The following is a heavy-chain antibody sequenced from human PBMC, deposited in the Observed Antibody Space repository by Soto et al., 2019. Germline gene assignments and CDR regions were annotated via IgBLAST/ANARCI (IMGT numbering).Heavy chain of an antibody. J-gene: IGHJ3*02. CDR3: ARPYCYDSSGYLGDHAFEI. CDR2: INAGNGNT. D-gene: IGHD3-22*01. CDR1: GYTFTSYA. Sequence: VASVKVSCKASGYTFTSYAMHWLRQAPRQRLEWMGWINAGNGNTKYSQTFQGRVTITRDTSASTAYMELSSLRSEDTAVYYCARPYCYDSSGYLGDHAFEIWGQGTMVTVSS. V-gene: IGHV1-3*01.